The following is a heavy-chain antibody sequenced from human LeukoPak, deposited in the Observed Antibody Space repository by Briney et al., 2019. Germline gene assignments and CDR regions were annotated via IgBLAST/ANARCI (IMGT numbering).Heavy chain of an antibody. D-gene: IGHD6-13*01. CDR1: GGSISNYY. J-gene: IGHJ4*02. CDR2: IYSSGVT. V-gene: IGHV4-4*07. Sequence: SETLSLTCTVSGGSISNYYWTWIRQPAGKGLEWIGRIYSSGVTSYNSSLKSRVTMSIDTSRNQFSLKLSSVTAADTAVYYCARDPFRSSFDCWGQGTLVTVSS. CDR3: ARDPFRSSFDC.